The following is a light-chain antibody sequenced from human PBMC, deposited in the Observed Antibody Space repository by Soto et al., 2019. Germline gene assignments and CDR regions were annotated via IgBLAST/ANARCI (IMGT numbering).Light chain of an antibody. CDR2: STN. CDR3: VLYMGSGISV. V-gene: IGLV8-61*01. Sequence: QAVVTQERSFSVSPGGTVTLTCGLSSGSVSTNYYPSWYQQTPGQAPRTLIYSTNTRSSGVPDRFSGSILGNKAALTITGAQADDESDYYCVLYMGSGISVFGGGTKVTVL. J-gene: IGLJ3*02. CDR1: SGSVSTNYY.